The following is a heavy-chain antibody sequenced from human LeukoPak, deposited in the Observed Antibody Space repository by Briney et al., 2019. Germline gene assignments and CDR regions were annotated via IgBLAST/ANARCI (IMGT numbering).Heavy chain of an antibody. J-gene: IGHJ4*02. D-gene: IGHD1-26*01. V-gene: IGHV4-39*01. Sequence: PSETLSLTCAVSGGSFPTTDFTWAWLAHPPGKGFEWIATISSSGKAYYYPSLMSRVTISVDTSKNQFSLDVTSVTAADTGLFYCARFKGGTGFDYWGRGILVIVS. CDR3: ARFKGGTGFDY. CDR2: ISSSGKA. CDR1: GGSFPTTDFT.